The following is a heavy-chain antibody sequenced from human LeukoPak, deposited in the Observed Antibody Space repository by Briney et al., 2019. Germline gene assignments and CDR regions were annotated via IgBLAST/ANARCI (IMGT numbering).Heavy chain of an antibody. J-gene: IGHJ4*02. V-gene: IGHV4-39*01. CDR1: GGSINSSSYY. Sequence: SETLSLTCIVSGGSINSSSYYWGWIRQPPGKGLEWIGSIYYSGSTYYNPSLKSQVTISVDTSKNQFSLKLSSVTAADTAVYYCARLWAPYCRRGSCYLSSFDYWGQGTLVIVSS. D-gene: IGHD2-15*01. CDR3: ARLWAPYCRRGSCYLSSFDY. CDR2: IYYSGST.